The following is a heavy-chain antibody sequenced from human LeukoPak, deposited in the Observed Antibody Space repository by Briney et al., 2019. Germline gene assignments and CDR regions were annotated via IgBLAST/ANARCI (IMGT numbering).Heavy chain of an antibody. CDR2: FDPEDGET. CDR1: GYTLTELS. V-gene: IGHV1-24*01. J-gene: IGHJ5*02. Sequence: ASVKVSCKVSGYTLTELSMHWVRQAPGKGLEWMGGFDPEDGETIYAQKFQGRVTMTEDTSTDTAYMELSSLRSEDTAVYYCARDKYDFWSGYSYNWFDPWGQGTLVTVSS. CDR3: ARDKYDFWSGYSYNWFDP. D-gene: IGHD3-3*01.